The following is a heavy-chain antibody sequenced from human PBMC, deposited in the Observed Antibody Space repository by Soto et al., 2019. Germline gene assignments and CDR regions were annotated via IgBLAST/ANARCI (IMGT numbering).Heavy chain of an antibody. D-gene: IGHD3-22*01. CDR2: IYWDDDK. Sequence: QITLKESGPTLVKPTQTLTLTCTFSGFSLSTTGVGVGWIRQPPGKALEWLALIYWDDDKRYSPSLKSRLTITKDSSKTRVVLTMTSMDPVDTATYYCAHGRRLVAVSYFDYWGQGTLVTVSS. J-gene: IGHJ4*02. CDR3: AHGRRLVAVSYFDY. V-gene: IGHV2-5*02. CDR1: GFSLSTTGVG.